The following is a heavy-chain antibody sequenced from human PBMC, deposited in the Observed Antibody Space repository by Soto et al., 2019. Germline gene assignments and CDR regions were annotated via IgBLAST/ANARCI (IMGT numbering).Heavy chain of an antibody. Sequence: GXSVKVSCEASGGTFSSYAISWVRQAPGQGLEWVGGIIPIFGTANYAQKFQGRVTITADESTSTAYMELSSLRSEDTAVYYCARAGQLLGYCSGGSCYWDFDYWGHGTLATVSS. CDR1: GGTFSSYA. CDR3: ARAGQLLGYCSGGSCYWDFDY. D-gene: IGHD2-15*01. V-gene: IGHV1-69*13. CDR2: IIPIFGTA. J-gene: IGHJ4*01.